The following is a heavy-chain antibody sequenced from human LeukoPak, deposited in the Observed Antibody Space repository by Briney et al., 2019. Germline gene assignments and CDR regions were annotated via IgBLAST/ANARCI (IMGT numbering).Heavy chain of an antibody. D-gene: IGHD3-22*01. CDR2: IYYSGST. CDR1: GGSISSGDYY. CDR3: ASEGGYYDSSDADY. V-gene: IGHV4-30-4*01. J-gene: IGHJ4*02. Sequence: SETLSLTCTVSGGSISSGDYYWSWIRQPPGKGLEWIGYIYYSGSTYYNPSLKSRVTISVDTSKNQFSLKLSSVTAADTAVYYCASEGGYYDSSDADYWGQGTLVTVSS.